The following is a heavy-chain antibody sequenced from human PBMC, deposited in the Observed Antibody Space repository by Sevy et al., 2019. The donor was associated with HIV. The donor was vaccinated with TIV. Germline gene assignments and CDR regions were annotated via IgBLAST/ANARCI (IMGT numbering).Heavy chain of an antibody. Sequence: GGSLRLSCAVSGFTFTASSMSWVRQAPGKGLEWVSVITYGDGKTYYSGSVKGRFTISRDTSKNTVYLQMSSLRAEDSALYYCAKDPTAPGGGYLEYWGQGTLVTVSS. CDR3: AKDPTAPGGGYLEY. J-gene: IGHJ4*02. CDR1: GFTFTASS. D-gene: IGHD2-15*01. V-gene: IGHV3-23*01. CDR2: ITYGDGKT.